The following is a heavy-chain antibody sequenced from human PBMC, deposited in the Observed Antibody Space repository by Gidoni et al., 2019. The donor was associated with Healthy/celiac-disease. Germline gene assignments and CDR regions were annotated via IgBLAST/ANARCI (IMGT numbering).Heavy chain of an antibody. J-gene: IGHJ4*02. D-gene: IGHD3-3*01. V-gene: IGHV1-2*02. CDR3: ATLGLWSGYDIDY. CDR1: GYTVTGYY. CDR2: INPNSGGT. Sequence: QVRVELSGAEVTKHGASVKGSCKASGYTVTGYYMHWVRQAPGQGLEWMGWINPNSGGTNYAQKFQGRVTMTRDTYISTAYMGQSRLGSDDAAVYYCATLGLWSGYDIDYWGQGTLVTVSS.